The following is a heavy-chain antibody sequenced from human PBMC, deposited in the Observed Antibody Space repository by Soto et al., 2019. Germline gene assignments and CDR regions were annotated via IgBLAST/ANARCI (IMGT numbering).Heavy chain of an antibody. Sequence: PSETLSLTCTVSGGSISSYYWSWIRQPPGKGLEWIGYIYYSGSTNYNPSLKSRVTISVDTSKNQFSLKLSSVTAADTAVYYCARLTWYSPSKNWFDPWGQGTLVTVSS. D-gene: IGHD6-13*01. V-gene: IGHV4-59*01. CDR3: ARLTWYSPSKNWFDP. CDR2: IYYSGST. CDR1: GGSISSYY. J-gene: IGHJ5*02.